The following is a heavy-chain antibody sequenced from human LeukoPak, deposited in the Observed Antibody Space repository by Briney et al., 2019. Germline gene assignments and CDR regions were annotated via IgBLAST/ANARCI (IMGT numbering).Heavy chain of an antibody. CDR3: TRDLGPYYHGSGSTDY. CDR1: GFTFGDYA. CDR2: IGSKRYGGTT. Sequence: QPGRSLRLSCTASGFTFGDYAMSWVRQAPGKGLEWVGFIGSKRYGGTTEYAASVKGRFTISRDDSKTIAYLQMNSLKTEDAAVYYCTRDLGPYYHGSGSTDYWGQGTLVTVSS. J-gene: IGHJ4*02. D-gene: IGHD3-10*01. V-gene: IGHV3-49*04.